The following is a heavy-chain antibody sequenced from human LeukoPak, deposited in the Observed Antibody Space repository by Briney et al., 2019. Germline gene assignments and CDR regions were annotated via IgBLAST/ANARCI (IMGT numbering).Heavy chain of an antibody. CDR3: AGDGGSPYSSDWNSCSN. D-gene: IGHD1-7*01. J-gene: IGHJ4*02. V-gene: IGHV3-30-3*01. Sequence: GTSLRLSCATSGFTFSGYPMHWVRQAPGKGLEWVAIISYDGSNKYYADSVKGRFTISRDNSKNTLYLQMNSLRPDDTALYYCAGDGGSPYSSDWNSCSNWGQGTLVTVSP. CDR2: ISYDGSNK. CDR1: GFTFSGYP.